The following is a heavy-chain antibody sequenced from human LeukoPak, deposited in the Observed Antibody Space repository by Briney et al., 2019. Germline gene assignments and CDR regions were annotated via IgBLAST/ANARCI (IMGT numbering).Heavy chain of an antibody. CDR3: AKLLAVTNSYYFNY. D-gene: IGHD6-19*01. J-gene: IGHJ4*02. V-gene: IGHV3-23*01. CDR1: GFTFSSYA. CDR2: ISGSGSGGST. Sequence: PGGSLRLSCAASGFTFSSYAMSWVRQPPGKGLEWVSTISGSGSGGSTYYADSVNGRFTISRDNSKDTLYLQMNSLRAEDTAVYYCAKLLAVTNSYYFNYWGQGTLVTVSS.